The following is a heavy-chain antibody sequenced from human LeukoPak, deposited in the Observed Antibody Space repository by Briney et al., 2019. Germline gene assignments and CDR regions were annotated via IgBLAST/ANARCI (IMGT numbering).Heavy chain of an antibody. Sequence: SVKVSCKASGGTFSSYAISWVRQAPGQGLEWMGGIIPISGTANYAQKFQGRVTITADESTSTAYMELSSLRSEDTAVYYCAREARRYYDSSGYSIDYWGQGTLVTVSS. J-gene: IGHJ4*02. CDR1: GGTFSSYA. V-gene: IGHV1-69*13. CDR3: AREARRYYDSSGYSIDY. CDR2: IIPISGTA. D-gene: IGHD3-22*01.